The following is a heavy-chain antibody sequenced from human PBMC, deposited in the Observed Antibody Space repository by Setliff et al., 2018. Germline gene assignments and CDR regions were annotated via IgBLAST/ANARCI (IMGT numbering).Heavy chain of an antibody. D-gene: IGHD1-26*01. J-gene: IGHJ4*02. V-gene: IGHV4-4*07. CDR2: LHTSGST. Sequence: PSETLSLTCTISGGSINNYYWNWIRQPAGKGLEWVGRLHTSGSTNYNPSLKGRVTISADTSTNHFSLKLTSVTAADTAVYYCARDNTIVGATDYWGQGALVTVSS. CDR3: ARDNTIVGATDY. CDR1: GGSINNYY.